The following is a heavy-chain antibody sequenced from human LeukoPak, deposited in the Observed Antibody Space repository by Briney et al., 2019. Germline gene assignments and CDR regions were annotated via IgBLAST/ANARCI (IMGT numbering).Heavy chain of an antibody. CDR2: IRYDGSNK. CDR1: GFTFSSYG. D-gene: IGHD3-22*01. J-gene: IGHJ4*02. V-gene: IGHV3-30*02. Sequence: GGSLRLSCAASGFTFSSYGMHWVRQALGKGLEWVAFIRYDGSNKYYADSVKGRFTISRDNSKNTLYLQMNSLRAEDTAVYYCARSITMIVVVIGYWGQGTLVTVSS. CDR3: ARSITMIVVVIGY.